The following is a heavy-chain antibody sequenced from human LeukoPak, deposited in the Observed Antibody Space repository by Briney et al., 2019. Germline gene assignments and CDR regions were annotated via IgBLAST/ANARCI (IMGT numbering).Heavy chain of an antibody. CDR2: IYSGGNT. V-gene: IGHV3-66*01. Sequence: GRSLRLSCAASGFTFSSYAMHWVRQAPGKGLEWVSVIYSGGNTYYADSVKGRFTISRDNSKNTLYLQMNSLRAEDTAVYYCARGGSYYEWDYWGQGTLVTVSS. J-gene: IGHJ4*02. CDR3: ARGGSYYEWDY. CDR1: GFTFSSYA. D-gene: IGHD1-26*01.